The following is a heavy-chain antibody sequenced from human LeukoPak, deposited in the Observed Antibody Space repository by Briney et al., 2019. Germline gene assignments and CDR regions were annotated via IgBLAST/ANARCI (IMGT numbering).Heavy chain of an antibody. D-gene: IGHD6-19*01. CDR2: ISSSGSYI. Sequence: GGSLRLSCTVSGFTVSSNSMSWVRQAPGKGLEWVSSISSSGSYIYYADSVKGRFTISRDNAKNSLYLQMNSLRAEDTALYYCARIGNTGWYDVFDIWGQGTMVTVSS. CDR1: GFTVSSNS. V-gene: IGHV3-21*03. CDR3: ARIGNTGWYDVFDI. J-gene: IGHJ3*02.